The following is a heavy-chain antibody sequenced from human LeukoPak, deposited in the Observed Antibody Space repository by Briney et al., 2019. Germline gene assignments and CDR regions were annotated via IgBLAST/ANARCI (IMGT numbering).Heavy chain of an antibody. V-gene: IGHV1-69*13. CDR1: GGTFSSYA. D-gene: IGHD5-18*01. J-gene: IGHJ4*02. CDR2: IIPIFGTA. Sequence: SVKVSCKASGGTFSSYAISWVRQAPGQGLEWMGGIIPIFGTANYAQKFQGRVTITADESTTTAYMELSSLRSEDTAVYYCARGHTAMVNIPDYWGQGTLVTVSS. CDR3: ARGHTAMVNIPDY.